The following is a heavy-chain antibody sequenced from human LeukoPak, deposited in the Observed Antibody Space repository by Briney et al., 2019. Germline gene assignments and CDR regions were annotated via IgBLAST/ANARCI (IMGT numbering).Heavy chain of an antibody. CDR1: GVPFKIYG. CDR2: VGGGDDI. Sequence: GALRLSRAASGVPFKIYGMSGVRQAPGRGLEWGSSVGGGDDIHYADTVKGGVTGSREDAKNTVYLHMKRLRGGDTAIYFCAKDAPPMNSIWDHFHPWAQGTLVTVSS. D-gene: IGHD2/OR15-2a*01. CDR3: AKDAPPMNSIWDHFHP. J-gene: IGHJ5*02. V-gene: IGHV3-23*01.